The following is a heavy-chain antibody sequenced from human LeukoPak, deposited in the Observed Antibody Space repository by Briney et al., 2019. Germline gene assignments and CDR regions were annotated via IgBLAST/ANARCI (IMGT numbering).Heavy chain of an antibody. CDR1: GGSLSSYY. Sequence: PSETLSLTCTVSGGSLSSYYWNWIRQPPGKGLEWIGYIYTSRSTNYNPSLKSRVTISVDTSKNQFSLKLSSVTAADTAVYYCARHASSSWYWFDPWGQGTLVTVSS. CDR2: IYTSRST. J-gene: IGHJ5*02. CDR3: ARHASSSWYWFDP. D-gene: IGHD6-13*01. V-gene: IGHV4-4*09.